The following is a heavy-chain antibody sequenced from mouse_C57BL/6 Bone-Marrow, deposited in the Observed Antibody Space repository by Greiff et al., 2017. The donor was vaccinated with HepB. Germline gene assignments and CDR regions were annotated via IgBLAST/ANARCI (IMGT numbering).Heavy chain of an antibody. CDR1: GYTFTDYY. J-gene: IGHJ1*03. CDR3: ASSGDYWYFDV. V-gene: IGHV1-26*01. CDR2: INPNNGGT. Sequence: VQLQQSGPELVKPGASVKISCKASGYTFTDYYMNWVKQSHGKSLEWIGDINPNNGGTSYNQKFKGKATLTVDTSSSTAYMELRSLTSEDSADYYCASSGDYWYFDVWGTGTTVTVSS.